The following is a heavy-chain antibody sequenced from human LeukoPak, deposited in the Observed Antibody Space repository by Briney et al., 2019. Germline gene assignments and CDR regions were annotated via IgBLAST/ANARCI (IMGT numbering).Heavy chain of an antibody. CDR2: IYPGDSDT. D-gene: IGHD3-10*01. CDR3: ARHLNYYGSGRYFDY. Sequence: GESLRISCKGSGYSFTSCWIGWVRQMPGEGLEWMGIIYPGDSDTRYSPSFQGQVTISADKSVSTAYLQWSSLKASDSAVCYWARHLNYYGSGRYFDYWGQGTLVTVSS. CDR1: GYSFTSCW. J-gene: IGHJ4*02. V-gene: IGHV5-51*01.